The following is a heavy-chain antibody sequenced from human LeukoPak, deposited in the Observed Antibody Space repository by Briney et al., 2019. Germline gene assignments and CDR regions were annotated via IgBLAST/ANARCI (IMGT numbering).Heavy chain of an antibody. CDR3: ARVKGAGGDPTMVRGVRGLDP. Sequence: PPETLSLTCTVSGGSISSYYWSWIRQPPGKGLEWIGYIYYSGSTNYNPSLKSRVTISVDTSKNQFSLKLSSVTAADTAVYYCARVKGAGGDPTMVRGVRGLDPWGQGTLVTVSS. V-gene: IGHV4-59*01. CDR1: GGSISSYY. CDR2: IYYSGST. J-gene: IGHJ5*02. D-gene: IGHD3-10*01.